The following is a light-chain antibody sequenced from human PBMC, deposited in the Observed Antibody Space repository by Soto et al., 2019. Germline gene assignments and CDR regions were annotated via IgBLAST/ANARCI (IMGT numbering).Light chain of an antibody. CDR1: SSNIGNFY. J-gene: IGLJ7*01. CDR3: AAWADSLSGPGV. V-gene: IGLV1-47*01. CDR2: KNN. Sequence: QSVLTHPPSASGTPGQRVTISCSGSSSNIGNFYVYWYQQLPGTAPKLLIYKNNQRPLGVPDRFSGSKSGTSASLAISGLRSEDEADYYCAAWADSLSGPGVFGGGTQLTVL.